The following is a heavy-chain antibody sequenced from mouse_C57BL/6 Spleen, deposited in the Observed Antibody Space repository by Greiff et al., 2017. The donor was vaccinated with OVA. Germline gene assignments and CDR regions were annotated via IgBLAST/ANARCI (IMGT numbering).Heavy chain of an antibody. CDR2: IYPGSGST. J-gene: IGHJ4*01. CDR1: GYTFTSYW. V-gene: IGHV1-55*01. CDR3: ARGNPNYAMDY. Sequence: VQLQQSGAELVKPGASVKMSCKASGYTFTSYWITWVKQRPGQGLEWIGDIYPGSGSTNYNEKFKSKATLTVDTSSSTAYMQLSSLTSEDSAVYYCARGNPNYAMDYWGQGTSVTVSS.